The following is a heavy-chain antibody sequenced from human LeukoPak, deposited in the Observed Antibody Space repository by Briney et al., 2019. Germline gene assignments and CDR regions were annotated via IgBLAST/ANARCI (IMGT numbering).Heavy chain of an antibody. CDR3: ARDANYYDSSGSLAY. V-gene: IGHV3-30-3*01. CDR2: ISYDGSNK. Sequence: PGGSLRLSCAASGFTFSSYAMHWVRQAPGKGLEWVAVISYDGSNKYYADSVKGRFTISRDNSKNTLYLQMNSLRAEDTAVYYCARDANYYDSSGSLAYWGQGTLVTVSS. D-gene: IGHD3-22*01. CDR1: GFTFSSYA. J-gene: IGHJ4*02.